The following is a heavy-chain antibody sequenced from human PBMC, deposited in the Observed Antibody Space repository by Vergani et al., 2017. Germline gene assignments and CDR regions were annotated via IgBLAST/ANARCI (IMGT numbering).Heavy chain of an antibody. D-gene: IGHD6-13*01. CDR3: ARGRWRRTAAGTGWFDP. CDR1: GYTFTGYY. CDR2: INPNSGGT. J-gene: IGHJ5*02. Sequence: QVQLVQSGAEVKKPGASVKVSCTASGYTFTGYYMHWVRQAPGQGLEWMGWINPNSGGTNYAQKFQGRVTMTRDTSISTAYMELSRLRSDDTAVYYCARGRWRRTAAGTGWFDPWGQGTLVTVSS. V-gene: IGHV1-2*02.